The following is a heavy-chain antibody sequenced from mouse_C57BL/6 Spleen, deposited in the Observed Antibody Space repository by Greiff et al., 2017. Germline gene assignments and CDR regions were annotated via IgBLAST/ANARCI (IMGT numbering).Heavy chain of an antibody. J-gene: IGHJ3*01. D-gene: IGHD4-1*01. CDR1: GFTFSSYA. CDR2: ISSGGDYI. V-gene: IGHV5-9-1*02. CDR3: TRGNWEFAY. Sequence: EVNVVESGEGLVKPGGSLKLSCAASGFTFSSYAMSWVRQTPEKRLEWVAYISSGGDYIYYADTVKGRFTISRDNARNTLYLQMSSLKSEDTAMYYCTRGNWEFAYWGQGTLVTVSA.